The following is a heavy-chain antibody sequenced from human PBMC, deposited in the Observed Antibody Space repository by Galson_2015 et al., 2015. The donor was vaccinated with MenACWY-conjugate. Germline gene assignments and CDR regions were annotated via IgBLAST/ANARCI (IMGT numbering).Heavy chain of an antibody. CDR3: ARDYDSLEWLSAYYFEV. CDR1: GFIFSSHT. CDR2: ISISSSYI. V-gene: IGHV3-21*01. Sequence: SLRLSCAASGFIFSSHTMNWVRQAPGKGLEWVSSISISSSYIYYADSVKGRFTISRDNAKNSLYLQMNSLTAEDTAVYYCARDYDSLEWLSAYYFEVWGQGTLVTVSS. J-gene: IGHJ3*01. D-gene: IGHD3-3*01.